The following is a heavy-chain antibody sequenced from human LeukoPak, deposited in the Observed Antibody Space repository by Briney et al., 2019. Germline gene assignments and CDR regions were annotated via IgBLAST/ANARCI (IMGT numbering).Heavy chain of an antibody. J-gene: IGHJ5*02. D-gene: IGHD2-2*01. V-gene: IGHV4-30-2*01. CDR1: GGSISSGDYS. CDR3: ARHRTSQWSNWFDP. CDR2: IYHSGST. Sequence: PSETLSLTCAVSGGSISSGDYSWSWIRQPPGKGLEWIGYIYHSGSTYYNPSLKSRVTISVDRSKNQFSLKLSSVTAADTAVYYCARHRTSQWSNWFDPWGQGTLVTVSS.